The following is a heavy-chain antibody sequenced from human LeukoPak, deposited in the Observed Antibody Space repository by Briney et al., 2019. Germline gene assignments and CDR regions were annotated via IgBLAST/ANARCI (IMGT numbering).Heavy chain of an antibody. J-gene: IGHJ6*03. D-gene: IGHD3-3*01. V-gene: IGHV1-8*03. CDR2: MNPNSGNT. Sequence: ASVKVSCKASGYTFTSYDINWVRQATGQGLEWMGWMNPNSGNTGYAQKFQGRVTITRNTSISTAHMELSSLRSEDTAVYYCARRYYDFWSGYPVNYYYYMDVWGKGTTVTVSS. CDR1: GYTFTSYD. CDR3: ARRYYDFWSGYPVNYYYYMDV.